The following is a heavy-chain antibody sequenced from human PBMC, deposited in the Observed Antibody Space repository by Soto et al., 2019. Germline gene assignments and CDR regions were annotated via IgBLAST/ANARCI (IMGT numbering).Heavy chain of an antibody. CDR1: GYTFNTYS. CDR3: ARAQGFCRTTTCYSEQGGFDP. CDR2: INAANGNT. Sequence: QDQLVQSGAEVKQPGASVKVSCKASGYTFNTYSIHWVRQAPGQRLEWMGWINAANGNTKYSQRFQGRVTITSDTSATTAYLELSSLTSDDTAVYYCARAQGFCRTTTCYSEQGGFDPWGQGTLVTVCS. J-gene: IGHJ5*02. D-gene: IGHD2-15*01. V-gene: IGHV1-3*01.